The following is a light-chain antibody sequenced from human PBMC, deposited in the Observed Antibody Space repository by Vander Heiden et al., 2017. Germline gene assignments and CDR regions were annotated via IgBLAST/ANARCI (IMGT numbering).Light chain of an antibody. J-gene: IGLJ1*01. Sequence: QPDLTQPASLSGSPGHSLTIPCTVTSSDVGGDNYGSWYQQHQGKAPKLMIYDVSNRPSGISNRFSGSKSGNTASLTISGLQTEDEADYYCSSYTSSSTQVFGTGTKVTVL. CDR1: SSDVGGDNY. V-gene: IGLV2-14*03. CDR2: DVS. CDR3: SSYTSSSTQV.